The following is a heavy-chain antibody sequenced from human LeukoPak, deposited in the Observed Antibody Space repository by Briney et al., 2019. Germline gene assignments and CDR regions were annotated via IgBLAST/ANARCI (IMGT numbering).Heavy chain of an antibody. Sequence: ASVKVSCKVSGYTLTELAMHWGRQATGKGLEWMGGFDPEDGETIYAQKFQGRVTMTENTSTDTAYMELSSLRSEDTAVYYCATVLWFGESYYFDYWGQGTLVTVSS. CDR1: GYTLTELA. CDR3: ATVLWFGESYYFDY. D-gene: IGHD3-10*01. J-gene: IGHJ4*02. CDR2: FDPEDGET. V-gene: IGHV1-24*01.